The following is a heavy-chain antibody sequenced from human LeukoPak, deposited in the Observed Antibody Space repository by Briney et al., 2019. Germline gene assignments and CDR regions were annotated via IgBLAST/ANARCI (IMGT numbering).Heavy chain of an antibody. Sequence: GGSLRLSCVAPGFALSSYGMHWVRQAPGKGLEWVAFIRNDGINKHYADSVKGRFTISRDNSKNTLYLQMNSLTTEDTALYYCAKDTGRAIAWRDYLDYWGQGTLVTVSS. D-gene: IGHD1-1*01. V-gene: IGHV3-30*02. CDR1: GFALSSYG. J-gene: IGHJ4*02. CDR2: IRNDGINK. CDR3: AKDTGRAIAWRDYLDY.